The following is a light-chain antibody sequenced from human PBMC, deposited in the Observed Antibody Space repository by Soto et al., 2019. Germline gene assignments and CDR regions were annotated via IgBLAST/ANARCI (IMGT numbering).Light chain of an antibody. CDR3: QQYGDSPLYT. Sequence: EIVLTQSPGTLSLSPGERATLSSRASQSVSSTYFAWYQQKPGQAPRLLIYGASFRATGIPDRFSGSGSGTDFTLTITRLEPEDFAVYYCQQYGDSPLYTFGQGTKLEIK. CDR1: QSVSSTY. CDR2: GAS. J-gene: IGKJ2*01. V-gene: IGKV3-20*01.